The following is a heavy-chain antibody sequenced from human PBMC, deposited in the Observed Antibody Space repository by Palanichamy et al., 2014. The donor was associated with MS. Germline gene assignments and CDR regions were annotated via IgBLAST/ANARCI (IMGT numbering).Heavy chain of an antibody. J-gene: IGHJ4*02. CDR3: ARVRGYSYGPDY. CDR2: INAGNGNT. D-gene: IGHD5-18*01. V-gene: IGHV1-3*01. CDR1: GYTFTSYA. Sequence: QVQLVQSGAEVKKPGASVKVSCKASGYTFTSYAMHWVRQAPGQRLEWMGWINAGNGNTKYSQKFQGRVTITRDTSASTAYMELSSLRSEDTAVYYCARVRGYSYGPDYWGQGTLVTVSS.